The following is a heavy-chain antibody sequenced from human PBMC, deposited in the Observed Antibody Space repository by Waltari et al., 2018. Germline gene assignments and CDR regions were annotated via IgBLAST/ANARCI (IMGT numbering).Heavy chain of an antibody. CDR3: ARTYHNYYDSSGYYIDY. D-gene: IGHD3-22*01. CDR2: INWDDDR. J-gene: IGHJ4*02. Sequence: QVTLRESGPALVKPTQTLTLTCTFSGFSLITTGMCVSWIRQPPGKALEWLARINWDDDRFYSTSLRTRLTISKDTSKNQVVLTMTNMDPADTATYYCARTYHNYYDSSGYYIDYWGQGTLVTVSS. CDR1: GFSLITTGMC. V-gene: IGHV2-70*17.